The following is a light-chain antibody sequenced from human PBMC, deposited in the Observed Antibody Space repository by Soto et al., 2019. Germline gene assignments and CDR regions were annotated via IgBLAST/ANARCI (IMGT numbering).Light chain of an antibody. CDR1: QSISSW. J-gene: IGKJ4*01. Sequence: MTQSPSTLSASVGERVTITCRASQSISSWLAWYQQKPGQAPRLLIYGTSTRATGVPARFSGSGSGTEFTLTISNLQSEDFAVYYCQQYNDWPPLTFGGGTKVDIK. V-gene: IGKV3-15*01. CDR2: GTS. CDR3: QQYNDWPPLT.